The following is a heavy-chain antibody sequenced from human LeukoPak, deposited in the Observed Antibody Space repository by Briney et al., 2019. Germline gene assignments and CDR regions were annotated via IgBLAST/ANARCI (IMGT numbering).Heavy chain of an antibody. CDR1: GFTFSDYT. Sequence: QAGGSLRLSCAGSGFTFSDYTMHWVRQGPGKGLEYVSAITANARSKYHADSVRGRFTISRDNAKNSLYLQMNSLRAEDTAVYYCARDSRVVVINVWFDPWGQGTLVTVSS. CDR2: ITANARSK. V-gene: IGHV3-64*02. D-gene: IGHD3-22*01. CDR3: ARDSRVVVINVWFDP. J-gene: IGHJ5*02.